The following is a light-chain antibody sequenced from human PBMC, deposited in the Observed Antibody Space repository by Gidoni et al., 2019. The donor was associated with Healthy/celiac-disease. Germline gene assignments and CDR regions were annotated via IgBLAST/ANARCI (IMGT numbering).Light chain of an antibody. J-gene: IGKJ5*01. CDR3: QQRSNWPPIT. CDR1: QSVSSY. Sequence: EIVLTQSPATLSLSPGERATLSCRASQSVSSYLAWYQQKPGQALRLLISDASNRATGIPARLSGSGSGTDFTLTISSLEPEDFAVYYCQQRSNWPPITFGQGTRLEIK. CDR2: DAS. V-gene: IGKV3-11*01.